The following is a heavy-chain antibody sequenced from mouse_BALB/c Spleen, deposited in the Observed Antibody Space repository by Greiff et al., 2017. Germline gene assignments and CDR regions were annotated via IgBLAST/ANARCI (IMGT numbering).Heavy chain of an antibody. V-gene: IGHV5-17*02. CDR1: GFTFSSFG. Sequence: EVKLVESGGGLVKPGGSRKLSCAASGFTFSSFGMHWVRQAPEKGLEWVAYISSGSSTIYYADTVKGRFTISRDNPKNTLFLQMTSLRSEDTAMYYCARGLAGTRAMDYWGQGTSVTVSS. D-gene: IGHD4-1*01. J-gene: IGHJ4*01. CDR3: ARGLAGTRAMDY. CDR2: ISSGSSTI.